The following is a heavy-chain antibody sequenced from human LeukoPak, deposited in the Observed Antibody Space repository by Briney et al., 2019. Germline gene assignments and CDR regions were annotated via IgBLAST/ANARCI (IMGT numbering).Heavy chain of an antibody. V-gene: IGHV3-74*01. CDR2: INGDGGST. J-gene: IGHJ6*04. D-gene: IGHD3-16*01. Sequence: GGSLRLSCTASGFTFSTYWMHWVRQAPGKGLVWVSGINGDGGSTSYADSVKGRFTISRDNAKNTLYLQMNSLRAEDTAVYYCARDGASLVWGKGTTVIVSS. CDR3: ARDGASLV. CDR1: GFTFSTYW.